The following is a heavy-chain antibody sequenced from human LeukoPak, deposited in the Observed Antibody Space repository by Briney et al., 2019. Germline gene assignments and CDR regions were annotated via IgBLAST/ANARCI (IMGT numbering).Heavy chain of an antibody. Sequence: GGSLRLSCAASGFTSSIYGMSWVRQAPGKGLEWVSSITNGGDNTYYADFVQGRFTIYRDNSKNSLHLQMSSLRAEDTAIYFCAKRDNSGLYYFDFWGQGTLVTVSS. V-gene: IGHV3-23*01. CDR1: GFTSSIYG. CDR2: ITNGGDNT. D-gene: IGHD5-12*01. J-gene: IGHJ4*02. CDR3: AKRDNSGLYYFDF.